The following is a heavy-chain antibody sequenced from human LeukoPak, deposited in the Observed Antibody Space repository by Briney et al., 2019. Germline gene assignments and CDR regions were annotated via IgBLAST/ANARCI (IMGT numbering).Heavy chain of an antibody. D-gene: IGHD3-22*01. Sequence: ASVKVSCKASGYTFTSYYMHWVRQAPGQGLEWMGIINPSGGSTSYAQKFQGRVTMTRDTSTSTVYMELSSLRSEDTAVYYCAEDSSGYYCFDYWGQGALVTVSS. CDR1: GYTFTSYY. V-gene: IGHV1-46*01. J-gene: IGHJ4*02. CDR2: INPSGGST. CDR3: AEDSSGYYCFDY.